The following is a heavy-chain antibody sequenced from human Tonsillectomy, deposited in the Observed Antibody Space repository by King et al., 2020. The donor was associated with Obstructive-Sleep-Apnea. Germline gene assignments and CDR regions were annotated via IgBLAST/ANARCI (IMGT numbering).Heavy chain of an antibody. V-gene: IGHV4-59*01. D-gene: IGHD5-18*01. CDR2: IYYSGST. CDR1: GGSISSYY. Sequence: QLQESGPGLVKPSETLSLTCTVSGGSISSYYWSWIRQPPGKGLEWIGYIYYSGSTNYNPSLKSRVTISVDTSKNQFSLKLRSVTAADTAVYYCARVGEGGHTAATFDAFDIWGQGTMVTVSS. CDR3: ARVGEGGHTAATFDAFDI. J-gene: IGHJ3*02.